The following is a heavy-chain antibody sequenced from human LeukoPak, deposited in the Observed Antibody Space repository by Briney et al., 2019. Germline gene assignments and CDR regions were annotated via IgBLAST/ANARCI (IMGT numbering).Heavy chain of an antibody. CDR1: GFTFSSYS. CDR3: AKISDLRAFDI. D-gene: IGHD3-3*01. V-gene: IGHV3-21*01. Sequence: GGSLRLSCAASGFTFSSYSMNWVRQAPGKGLEWVSSISSSSSYIYYADSVKGRFTISRDNSKNTLYLQMNSLRAEDTAVYYCAKISDLRAFDIWGQGTMVTVSS. CDR2: ISSSSSYI. J-gene: IGHJ3*02.